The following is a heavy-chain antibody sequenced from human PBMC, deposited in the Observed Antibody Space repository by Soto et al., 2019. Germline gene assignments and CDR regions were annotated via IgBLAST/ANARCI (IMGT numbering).Heavy chain of an antibody. D-gene: IGHD1-1*01. V-gene: IGHV3-30*04. CDR2: ISYDGSNK. J-gene: IGHJ6*02. Sequence: QVQLVESGGGVVQPGRSLRLSCAASGFTFSSYAMHWVRQAPGTGLEWVAVISYDGSNKYYADSVKGRFTISSGNSKNTLYLQMNSLRAENTAVYYCARDRLRYNWNDFFYYYYGMDVCGQGTTVTVSS. CDR1: GFTFSSYA. CDR3: ARDRLRYNWNDFFYYYYGMDV.